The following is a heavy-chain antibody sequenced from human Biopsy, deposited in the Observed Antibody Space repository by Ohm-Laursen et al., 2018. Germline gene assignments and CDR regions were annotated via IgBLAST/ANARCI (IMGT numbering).Heavy chain of an antibody. D-gene: IGHD2/OR15-2a*01. CDR2: IYYSGST. V-gene: IGHV4-59*01. CDR3: ARATNSTGWPYYYFYGMDV. J-gene: IGHJ6*02. Sequence: SETLPLTCIVSGGSISSDYWSWIRQTPGKGLEWIGYIYYSGSTNYNPSLKSRVTISVDTSKNQFSLRLNSVTAADTAVYYCARATNSTGWPYYYFYGMDVWGQGTTVTVSS. CDR1: GGSISSDY.